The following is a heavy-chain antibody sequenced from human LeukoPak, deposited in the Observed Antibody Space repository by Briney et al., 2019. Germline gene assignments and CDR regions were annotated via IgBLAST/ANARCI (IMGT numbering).Heavy chain of an antibody. CDR1: GGSISSSSYY. CDR2: IYYSGST. V-gene: IGHV4-39*01. CDR3: ARQGYADFSPRPFDY. Sequence: KTSETLSLTCTVSGGSISSSSYYWGWIRQPPGKGLEWIGSIYYSGSTYYNPSLKNRVTISVDTSKNQFSLKLRSVTAADTAVFYCARQGYADFSPRPFDYWGQGTLVTVSS. J-gene: IGHJ4*02. D-gene: IGHD4-17*01.